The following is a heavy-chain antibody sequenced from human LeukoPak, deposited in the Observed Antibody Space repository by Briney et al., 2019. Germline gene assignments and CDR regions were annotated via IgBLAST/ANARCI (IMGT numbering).Heavy chain of an antibody. CDR1: GGSISSYY. Sequence: PSETLSLTCTVSGGSISSYYWSWFRQPPGKGLEWIGYIYYSGSTNYNPSLKSRVTISVDTSKNQFSLKLSSVTAADTAAYYCARGGDCTNGVCYFFQHWGQGTLVTVSS. D-gene: IGHD2-8*01. CDR3: ARGGDCTNGVCYFFQH. V-gene: IGHV4-59*01. J-gene: IGHJ1*01. CDR2: IYYSGST.